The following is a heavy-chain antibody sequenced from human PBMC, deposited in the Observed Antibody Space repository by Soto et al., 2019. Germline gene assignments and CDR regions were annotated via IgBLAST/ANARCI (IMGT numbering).Heavy chain of an antibody. CDR1: GYSISSGYY. Sequence: SETLSLTCAVSGYSISSGYYWGWIRQPPGKGLEWIGSIYHSGSTYYNPSLKSRVTISVDTSKNQFSLKLSSVTAADTAVYYCARVSRGGDGYKFDYWGQGTLVTVYS. CDR2: IYHSGST. J-gene: IGHJ4*02. V-gene: IGHV4-38-2*01. D-gene: IGHD3-16*01. CDR3: ARVSRGGDGYKFDY.